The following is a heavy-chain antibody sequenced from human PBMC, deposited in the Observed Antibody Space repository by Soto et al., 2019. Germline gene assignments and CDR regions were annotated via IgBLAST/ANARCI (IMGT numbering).Heavy chain of an antibody. CDR3: ARGFSAGKGSPPDF. Sequence: EVQVVESGGGLMQPGDSLRISCAASGFSFRNNYISWVRQAPGKGLEWVSVLYSDGTTHSADSLKGRFTMSRDSSKNTLYLQMSSLRAEDTAVYYCARGFSAGKGSPPDFWGQGSLVTVSS. V-gene: IGHV3-53*01. CDR2: LYSDGTT. J-gene: IGHJ4*02. CDR1: GFSFRNNY. D-gene: IGHD6-13*01.